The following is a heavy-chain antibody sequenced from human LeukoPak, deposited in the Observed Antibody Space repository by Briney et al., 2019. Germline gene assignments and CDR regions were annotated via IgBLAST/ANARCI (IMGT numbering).Heavy chain of an antibody. D-gene: IGHD3-16*01. J-gene: IGHJ4*02. CDR3: AKASWASDADAVW. CDR1: GFVFSSYA. Sequence: GGSLRLSCAASGFVFSSYAMSWVRQTPARGLEWVSSLRGDGETFYADSVKGRFTLSRDDSRNTVYLQLNNLRVEDTAIYYCAKASWASDADAVWWGQGTLVTVSS. V-gene: IGHV3-23*01. CDR2: LRGDGET.